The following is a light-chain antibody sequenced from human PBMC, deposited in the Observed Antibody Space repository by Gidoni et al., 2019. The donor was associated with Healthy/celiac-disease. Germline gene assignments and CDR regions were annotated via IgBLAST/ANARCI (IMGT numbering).Light chain of an antibody. CDR3: QQYGSSPPFT. V-gene: IGKV3-20*01. Sequence: EFVLTQSPGTLSLSPGERATLSCRASQSVSSSYLAWYQQKPGQAPRLRIDGASSRATGIPDRCSGSGSGKDFTITISRLEHEDFAVYYCQQYGSSPPFTFGPXTKVDIK. CDR1: QSVSSSY. J-gene: IGKJ3*01. CDR2: GAS.